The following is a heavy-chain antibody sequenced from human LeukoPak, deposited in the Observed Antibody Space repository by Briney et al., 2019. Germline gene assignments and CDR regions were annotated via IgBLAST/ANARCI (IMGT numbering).Heavy chain of an antibody. CDR1: GYSISSGYY. CDR2: IYHSGST. J-gene: IGHJ4*02. Sequence: SETRSLTCAVSGYSISSGYYWGWIRQPPGKGLEWIGSIYHSGSTYYNPSLKSRVTISVDTSKNQFSLKLSSVTAADTAVYYCARQSIAARYYWGQGTLVTVSS. CDR3: ARQSIAARYY. V-gene: IGHV4-38-2*01. D-gene: IGHD6-6*01.